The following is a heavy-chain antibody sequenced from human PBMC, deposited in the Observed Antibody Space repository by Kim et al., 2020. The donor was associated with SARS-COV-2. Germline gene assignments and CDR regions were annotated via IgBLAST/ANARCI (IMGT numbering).Heavy chain of an antibody. Sequence: SETLSLTCAVYGGSFSGYYSSWSRQPPGKGLEWIGEINHSGSTNYNPSLYSRVTISVDTSKNQFSLYLSPVTAADTAAYNFARARLWHYHLLYM. CDR1: GGSFSGYY. CDR3: ARARLWHYHLLYM. V-gene: IGHV4-34*01. J-gene: IGHJ6*03. D-gene: IGHD2-2*01. CDR2: INHSGST.